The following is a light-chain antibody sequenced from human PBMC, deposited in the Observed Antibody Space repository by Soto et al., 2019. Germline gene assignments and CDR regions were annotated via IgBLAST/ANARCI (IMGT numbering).Light chain of an antibody. CDR3: HQYNNWPPHT. Sequence: EIVLSQYPGTLSLSPGERATLSCRASQSVSSSYLAWYQQKPGQAPRLLISGASSRATGIPDRFSGSGSGTDFTLTISRLEPEDFAIYYCHQYNNWPPHTFGQGTKLEI. J-gene: IGKJ2*01. V-gene: IGKV3-20*01. CDR2: GAS. CDR1: QSVSSSY.